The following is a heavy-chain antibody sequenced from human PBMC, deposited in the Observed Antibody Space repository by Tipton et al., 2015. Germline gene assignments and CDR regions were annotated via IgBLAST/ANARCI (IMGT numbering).Heavy chain of an antibody. D-gene: IGHD4-23*01. V-gene: IGHV4-38-2*01. CDR1: AYFISSDYY. Sequence: TLSLTCAVSAYFISSDYYWGWIRQPPGKGLEWIGSISHSGNTYYNPSLKSRVTMSRDTSKNQFSLKLTSVTAADTAVYYCARARGRHGGLFDSWGQGILVTVSS. CDR3: ARARGRHGGLFDS. CDR2: ISHSGNT. J-gene: IGHJ4*02.